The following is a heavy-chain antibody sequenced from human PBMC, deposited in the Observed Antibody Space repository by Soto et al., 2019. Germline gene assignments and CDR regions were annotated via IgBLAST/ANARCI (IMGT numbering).Heavy chain of an antibody. Sequence: SETLSLTCTVSGGSISSSSYYWGWIRQPPGKGLEWIGCIYFSGSTYYNPSLKSWVTISVDTSKNQFSLNLSSVTAADTAVYYCARSTTYYDYIWGSYRLNNFDYWGQGTLVTVSS. V-gene: IGHV4-39*01. J-gene: IGHJ4*02. CDR1: GGSISSSSYY. CDR2: IYFSGST. D-gene: IGHD3-16*02. CDR3: ARSTTYYDYIWGSYRLNNFDY.